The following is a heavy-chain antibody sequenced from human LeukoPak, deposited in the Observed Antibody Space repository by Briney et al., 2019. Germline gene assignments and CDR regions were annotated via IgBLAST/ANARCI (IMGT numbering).Heavy chain of an antibody. V-gene: IGHV3-30*18. D-gene: IGHD3-22*01. J-gene: IGHJ4*02. CDR2: ISYDGSNK. CDR1: GFTFSNFW. CDR3: AKLYYDSSGTVVDY. Sequence: GGSLRLSCAASGFTFSNFWMHWVRQAPGKGLEWVAVISYDGSNKYYADSVKGRFTISRDNSKNTLYLQMNSLRAEDTAVYYCAKLYYDSSGTVVDYWGQGTLVTVSS.